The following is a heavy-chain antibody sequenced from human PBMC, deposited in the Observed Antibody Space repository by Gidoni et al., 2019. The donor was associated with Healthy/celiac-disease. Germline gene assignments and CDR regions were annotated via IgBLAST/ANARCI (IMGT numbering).Heavy chain of an antibody. Sequence: EVQLLESGGGLVQPGGSLRLSCAASGFTFRRYAMSWVRQAPGKGLDGFSAISGSGGRTYNADSVKCRFTISRDNSKNTLYLQMNSLRAEDTAVYYCAKHGRGSGALSTWDYWGQGTLVTVSS. J-gene: IGHJ4*02. CDR3: AKHGRGSGALSTWDY. D-gene: IGHD3-10*01. CDR1: GFTFRRYA. CDR2: ISGSGGRT. V-gene: IGHV3-23*01.